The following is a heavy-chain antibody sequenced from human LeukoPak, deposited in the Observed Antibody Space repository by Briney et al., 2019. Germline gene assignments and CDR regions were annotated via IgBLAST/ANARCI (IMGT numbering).Heavy chain of an antibody. J-gene: IGHJ4*02. V-gene: IGHV1-2*02. CDR3: ARDHDWGVDY. CDR1: GFTFTDHY. Sequence: ASVTVSCKASGFTFTDHYMHWVRQAPGQGLEWMGWINGKRGDTNYAQNFQDRVTMTRDTSTSTVHMELSSLTVDDTAVYYCARDHDWGVDYWGQGTLVTVSS. CDR2: INGKRGDT. D-gene: IGHD7-27*01.